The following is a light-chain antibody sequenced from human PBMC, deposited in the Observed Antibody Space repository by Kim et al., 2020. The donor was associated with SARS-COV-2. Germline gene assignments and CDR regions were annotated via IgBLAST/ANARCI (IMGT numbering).Light chain of an antibody. Sequence: EIVLTQSPGTLSLSPGERVTLSCRASQSISSGYLAWYQQKPGQAPRLLMYADSSRATGIPERFSGSGSGTDFTLTIGRLEPVDFAVYYCPHYNNFPYTFGPGTKLQI. CDR2: ADS. CDR1: QSISSGY. J-gene: IGKJ2*01. CDR3: PHYNNFPYT. V-gene: IGKV3-20*01.